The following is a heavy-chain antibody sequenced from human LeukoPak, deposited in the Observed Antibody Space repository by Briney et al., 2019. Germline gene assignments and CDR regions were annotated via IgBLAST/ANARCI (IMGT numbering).Heavy chain of an antibody. V-gene: IGHV3-69-1*01. CDR3: ARDREYYDILTGYYSPYYYGMDV. J-gene: IGHJ6*02. Sequence: GGSLRLSCEASGFTFSAYAMTWVRQAPGKGLEGVSSIGSDNKPHYSESVKGRFAISRDNAKNSLYLQMNSLRAEDTAVYYCARDREYYDILTGYYSPYYYGMDVWGQGTTVNVSS. CDR1: GFTFSAYA. D-gene: IGHD3-9*01. CDR2: IGSDNKP.